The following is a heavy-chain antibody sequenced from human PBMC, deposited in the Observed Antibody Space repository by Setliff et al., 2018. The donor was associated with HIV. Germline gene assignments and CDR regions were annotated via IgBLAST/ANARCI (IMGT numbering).Heavy chain of an antibody. CDR1: GYAISSGYY. Sequence: SETLSLTCAVSGYAISSGYYWGWIRRPPGKGLEWIGEIDDSGSIIYNPSLQSRVTMSVDTSKNQFSLKVRSLTAADTGLYYCARVKSIKTTLVRLWPRFDLWGQGTQVTVSS. V-gene: IGHV4-38-2*01. CDR3: ARVKSIKTTLVRLWPRFDL. CDR2: IDDSGSI. D-gene: IGHD3-10*01. J-gene: IGHJ5*02.